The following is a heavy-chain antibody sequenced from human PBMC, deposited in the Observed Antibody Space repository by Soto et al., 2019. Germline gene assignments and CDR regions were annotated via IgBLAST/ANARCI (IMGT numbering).Heavy chain of an antibody. CDR3: ANEEARSVY. CDR2: ISYDGSNK. V-gene: IGHV3-30-3*02. Sequence: QVQLVESGGGVVQPGRSLRLSCAASGFTFSSYAMHWVRQAPGKGLEWVAVISYDGSNKYYADSVKGRFTISRDNSKNTLYLQMNSLRAEDTAVYYCANEEARSVYWGQGTLVTVSS. CDR1: GFTFSSYA. D-gene: IGHD1-26*01. J-gene: IGHJ4*02.